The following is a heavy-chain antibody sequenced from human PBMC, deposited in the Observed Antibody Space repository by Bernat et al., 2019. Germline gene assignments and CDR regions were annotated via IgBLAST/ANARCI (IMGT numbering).Heavy chain of an antibody. Sequence: QVQLVESGGGVVQPGRSLRLSCAASGFTFSSYAMHWVRQAPGKGLEWMAVISYDGSNKYYADSVKGRFTISRDNSKNTLYLQMNSLRAEDTAVYYCAREPSTVTTVYFQHWGQGTLVTVSS. D-gene: IGHD4-17*01. CDR2: ISYDGSNK. CDR1: GFTFSSYA. J-gene: IGHJ1*01. V-gene: IGHV3-30*01. CDR3: AREPSTVTTVYFQH.